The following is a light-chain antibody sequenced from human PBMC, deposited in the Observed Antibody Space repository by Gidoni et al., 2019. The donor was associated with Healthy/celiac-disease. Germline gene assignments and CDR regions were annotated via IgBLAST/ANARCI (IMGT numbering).Light chain of an antibody. Sequence: DIQMTQSPSSLSASVGDRVTITCRASQGITNYLAWYQQKPGKVHKLLIYAASSLQSGVPPRFSGSGSGTDFTLTISSLQPEDVATYYCQKYNSAPWTFGQGTKVEIK. CDR3: QKYNSAPWT. J-gene: IGKJ1*01. CDR2: AAS. CDR1: QGITNY. V-gene: IGKV1-27*01.